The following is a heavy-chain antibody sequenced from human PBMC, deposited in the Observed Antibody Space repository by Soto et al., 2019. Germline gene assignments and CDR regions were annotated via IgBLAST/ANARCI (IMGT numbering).Heavy chain of an antibody. CDR3: ARGRDEYKLGNV. CDR1: GGSLSDYY. J-gene: IGHJ6*02. V-gene: IGHV4-34*01. D-gene: IGHD1-1*01. CDR2: IHPSGST. Sequence: SETLSLTCAVSGGSLSDYYWPWIRQSPGKGLEWIGEIHPSGSTYYNPSLRGRVTISVDTSKNQFSLKLTSLTAADTAIYYCARGRDEYKLGNVWGHGTTVTVS.